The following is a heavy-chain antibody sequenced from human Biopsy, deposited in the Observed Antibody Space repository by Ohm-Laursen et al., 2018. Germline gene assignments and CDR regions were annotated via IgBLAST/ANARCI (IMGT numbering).Heavy chain of an antibody. Sequence: SVKVSCKASGYTFSMYAIIWVRQAPGQGLEWLGGSIPILGTGNYAQKFQDRVTVAANTSTSTATMELRSLRSDDTAVYYCATKLTGYFHHWGQGTLVIVSS. V-gene: IGHV1-69*10. D-gene: IGHD3-9*01. CDR2: SIPILGTG. CDR1: GYTFSMYA. J-gene: IGHJ1*01. CDR3: ATKLTGYFHH.